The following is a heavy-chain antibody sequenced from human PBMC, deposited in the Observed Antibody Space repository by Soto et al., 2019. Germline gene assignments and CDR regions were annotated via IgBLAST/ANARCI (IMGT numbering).Heavy chain of an antibody. CDR2: IYWDDDK. Sequence: SGPTLVNPTQTLTLTCTFSGFSLSTSGVGVGWIRQPPGKALAGLALIYWDDDKRYSPSLRSRLTISKDTSKNQVVLTMTNMDPVDTATYYCIQSRCGGDCLQSYASHYYYGMDVWGQGT. J-gene: IGHJ6*02. CDR1: GFSLSTSGVG. CDR3: IQSRCGGDCLQSYASHYYYGMDV. V-gene: IGHV2-5*02. D-gene: IGHD2-21*02.